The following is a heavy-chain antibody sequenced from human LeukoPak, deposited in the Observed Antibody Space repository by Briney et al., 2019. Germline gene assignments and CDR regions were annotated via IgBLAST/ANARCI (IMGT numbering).Heavy chain of an antibody. CDR2: ISGSGGST. D-gene: IGHD3-3*01. V-gene: IGHV3-23*01. CDR3: AKASITIFGVLCPFDY. CDR1: GFTFSSYA. J-gene: IGHJ4*02. Sequence: PGGSLRLSCAASGFTFSSYAMSWVRQAPGKGLEWVSAISGSGGSTYYADSVKGRFTISRDNSKNTLYLQMTSLRAEDTAVYYCAKASITIFGVLCPFDYWGQGTLVTVSS.